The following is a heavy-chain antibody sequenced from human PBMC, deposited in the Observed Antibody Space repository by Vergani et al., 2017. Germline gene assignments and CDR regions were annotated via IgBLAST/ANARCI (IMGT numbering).Heavy chain of an antibody. CDR1: GFTFTAHG. CDR3: ANSVIAGNVGVAYFGMDV. Sequence: EVQLLESGGGSAQPGESLRLSCVASGFTFTAHGLNWVRQAPGKGLEWVSGISGQNFRTHYADSVKGRFTISRDDSKYTVYLQINSLRAEDTAFYYCANSVIAGNVGVAYFGMDVWGRGTTVTVSS. J-gene: IGHJ6*02. CDR2: ISGQNFRT. V-gene: IGHV3-23*01. D-gene: IGHD2/OR15-2a*01.